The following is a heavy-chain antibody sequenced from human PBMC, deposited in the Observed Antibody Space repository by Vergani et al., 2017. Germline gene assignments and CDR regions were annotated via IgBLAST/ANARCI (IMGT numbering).Heavy chain of an antibody. CDR3: ARERVAAAAGNWYFDL. D-gene: IGHD6-13*01. J-gene: IGHJ2*01. V-gene: IGHV4-59*01. CDR2: IYYSGST. CDR1: GGSISSYY. Sequence: QVQLQESGPGLVKPSETLSLTCTVSGGSISSYYWSWIRQPPGKGLEWIGYIYYSGSTNYNPSLKSRVTISVDTSKNQFSLKLSSVTAADTAVYYWARERVAAAAGNWYFDLWGRGTLVTVSS.